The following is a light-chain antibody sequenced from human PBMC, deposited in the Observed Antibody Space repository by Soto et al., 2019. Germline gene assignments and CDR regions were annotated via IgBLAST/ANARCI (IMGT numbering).Light chain of an antibody. V-gene: IGLV3-9*01. Sequence: SYELTQPLAVSLALGQTARITCGGNNTGIKNVQWYQQKPGQAPVLVIYRDTNRPSGIPERLSGSNSGNTATLTISRAQAGDEADYYCQVWDSNTAWVFGGGTKLTVL. CDR1: NTGIKN. J-gene: IGLJ3*02. CDR2: RDT. CDR3: QVWDSNTAWV.